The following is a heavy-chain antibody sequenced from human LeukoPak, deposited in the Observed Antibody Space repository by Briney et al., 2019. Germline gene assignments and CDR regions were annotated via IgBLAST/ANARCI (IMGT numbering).Heavy chain of an antibody. J-gene: IGHJ5*02. V-gene: IGHV3-7*01. CDR1: GFTFSSYS. CDR3: ARETSGSYLPGWFDP. D-gene: IGHD1-26*01. CDR2: IKQDGSEK. Sequence: GGSLRLSCAASGFTFSSYSMNWVRQAPGKGLEWVANIKQDGSEKYYVDSVKGRFTISRDNAKNSLYLQMNSLRAEDTAVYYCARETSGSYLPGWFDPWGQGTLVTVSS.